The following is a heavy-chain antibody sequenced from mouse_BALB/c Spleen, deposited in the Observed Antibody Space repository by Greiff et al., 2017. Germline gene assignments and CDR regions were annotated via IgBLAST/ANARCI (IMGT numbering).Heavy chain of an antibody. CDR3: ARLGREAMDY. J-gene: IGHJ4*01. D-gene: IGHD4-1*01. CDR2: ISSGGSYT. V-gene: IGHV5-6*01. Sequence: DVHLVESGGDLVKPGGSLKLSCAASGFTFSSYGMSWVRQTPDKRLEWVATISSGGSYTYYPDSVKGRFTISRDNAKNTLYLQMSSLKSEDTAMYYCARLGREAMDYWGQGTSVTVSS. CDR1: GFTFSSYG.